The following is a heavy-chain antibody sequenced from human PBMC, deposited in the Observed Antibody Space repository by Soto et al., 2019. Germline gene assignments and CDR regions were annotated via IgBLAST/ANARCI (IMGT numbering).Heavy chain of an antibody. CDR2: IYYSGST. CDR3: ARDGDDILDY. CDR1: GGSISSGDYY. J-gene: IGHJ4*02. D-gene: IGHD3-9*01. V-gene: IGHV4-30-4*01. Sequence: SETLSLTXTVSGGSISSGDYYWSWIRQPPGKGLEWIGYIYYSGSTYYNPSLKSRVTISVDTSKNQFSLKLSSVTAADTAVYYCARDGDDILDYWGQGTLVTVSS.